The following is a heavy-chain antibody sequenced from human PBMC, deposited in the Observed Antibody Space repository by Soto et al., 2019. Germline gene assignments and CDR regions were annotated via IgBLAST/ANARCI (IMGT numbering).Heavy chain of an antibody. Sequence: PGGSLRLSCAASGFSVSNNYMTWVRQAPGKGLEWVSIIYSGGSTYYSESMKGRTTISRDTSKNIVFLQVNSLRAEDTAVYFCARATRYFGSFDSWGQGTLVTVSS. CDR3: ARATRYFGSFDS. CDR1: GFSVSNNY. J-gene: IGHJ4*02. V-gene: IGHV3-53*01. CDR2: IYSGGST. D-gene: IGHD3-3*01.